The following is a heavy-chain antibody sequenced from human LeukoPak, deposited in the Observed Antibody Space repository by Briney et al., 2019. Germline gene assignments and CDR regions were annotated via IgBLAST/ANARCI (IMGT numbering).Heavy chain of an antibody. J-gene: IGHJ4*02. CDR1: GFTFSSYA. Sequence: GSLRLSCAASGFTFSSYAMHWVRQAPGKGLEWVANIKQDGGETYYVDSVKGRFTISRDNAKNSLYLQMNSLRVEDTAVYYCAKMRFGELLYQFDYWGQGTLVTVSS. CDR3: AKMRFGELLYQFDY. D-gene: IGHD3-10*01. CDR2: IKQDGGET. V-gene: IGHV3-7*01.